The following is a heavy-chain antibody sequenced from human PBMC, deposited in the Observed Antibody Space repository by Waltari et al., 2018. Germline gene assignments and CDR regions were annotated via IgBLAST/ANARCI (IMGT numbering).Heavy chain of an antibody. J-gene: IGHJ4*02. D-gene: IGHD6-13*01. CDR1: GYSISSGYY. CDR2: IYHSGST. Sequence: QVQLQESGPGLVKPSETLSLTCAVSGYSISSGYYWGWIRQPPGKGLEWIGSIYHSGSTYYNPALKSRVTISVDTSKNQFSLKLSSVTAADTAVYYCARGVPVYSSSWYSYYFDYWGQGTLVTVFS. V-gene: IGHV4-38-2*01. CDR3: ARGVPVYSSSWYSYYFDY.